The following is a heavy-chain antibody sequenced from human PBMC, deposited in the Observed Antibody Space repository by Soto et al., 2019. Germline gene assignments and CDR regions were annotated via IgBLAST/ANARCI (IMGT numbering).Heavy chain of an antibody. J-gene: IGHJ5*02. CDR3: ARHGVSYSSGWFWFDP. D-gene: IGHD6-19*01. CDR1: GYTFTLYG. CDR2: ISADTGNT. V-gene: IGHV1-18*01. Sequence: QVQLVQSGSEVKKPGASVKVSCKASGYTFTLYGIHWVRQAPGQGLEWMGWISADTGNTNFAQKFQGRLTMTTDTPTSTAYMELKGLRSDDTAVYYCARHGVSYSSGWFWFDPWGQGTQVIVSS.